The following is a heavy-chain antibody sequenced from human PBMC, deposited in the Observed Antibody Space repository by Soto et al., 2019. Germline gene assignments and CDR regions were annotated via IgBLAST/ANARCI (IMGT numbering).Heavy chain of an antibody. D-gene: IGHD3-3*01. J-gene: IGHJ3*02. V-gene: IGHV4-34*01. CDR1: GGSFSGYY. CDR2: INHSGST. CDR3: AIYDFWSGDDAFDI. Sequence: QVQLQQWGAGLLKPSETLSLTCAVYGGSFSGYYWSWIRQPPGKGLEWIGEINHSGSTHYNPSLKSRVTISVDTSKNQFSLKLSSVTAADTAVYYCAIYDFWSGDDAFDIWGQGTMVTVSS.